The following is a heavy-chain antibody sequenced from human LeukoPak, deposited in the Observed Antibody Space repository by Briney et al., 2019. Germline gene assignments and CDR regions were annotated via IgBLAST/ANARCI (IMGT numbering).Heavy chain of an antibody. CDR3: ARDIIVGKAGRFDY. D-gene: IGHD6-13*01. CDR2: MNPNSGNT. J-gene: IGHJ4*02. CDR1: GYTFTSYD. V-gene: IGHV1-8*03. Sequence: ASVKVSCKASGYTFTSYDINWVRQATGQGLEWMGWMNPNSGNTGYAQKFQGRVTITRNTSISTAYMELSSLRSEDTAVYYCARDIIVGKAGRFDYWGQGTLVTVSS.